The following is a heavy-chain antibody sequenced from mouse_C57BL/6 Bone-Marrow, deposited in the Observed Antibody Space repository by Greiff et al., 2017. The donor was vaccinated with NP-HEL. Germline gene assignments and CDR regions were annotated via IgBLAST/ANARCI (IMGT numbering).Heavy chain of an antibody. D-gene: IGHD1-1*01. CDR2: INPYNGDT. Sequence: EVQLQQSGPELVKPGDSVKISCKASGYSFTGYFMNWVMQSHGKSLEWIGRINPYNGDTFYNQKFKGKATLTVDKSSSTAHMELRSLTSEDSAVYYCARCYYCSSYAWFAYWGQGTLVTVSA. CDR3: ARCYYCSSYAWFAY. V-gene: IGHV1-20*01. CDR1: GYSFTGYF. J-gene: IGHJ3*01.